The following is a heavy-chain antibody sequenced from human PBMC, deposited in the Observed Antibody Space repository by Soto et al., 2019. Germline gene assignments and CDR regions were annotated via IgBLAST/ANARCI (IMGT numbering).Heavy chain of an antibody. CDR3: ARSQGGDYGDYYFDF. V-gene: IGHV1-24*01. D-gene: IGHD4-17*01. CDR1: GYTLTELS. CDR2: FDPEDGET. J-gene: IGHJ4*02. Sequence: ASVKVSCKVSGYTLTELSMHWVRQAPGKGLEWMGGFDPEDGETIYAQKFQGRVTMTEDTSTDTAYMELSRLTSEDTVVYYCARSQGGDYGDYYFDFWGPGTLVTVSS.